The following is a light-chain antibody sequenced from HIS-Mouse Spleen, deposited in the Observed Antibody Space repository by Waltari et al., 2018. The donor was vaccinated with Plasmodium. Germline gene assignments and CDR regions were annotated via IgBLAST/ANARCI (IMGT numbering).Light chain of an antibody. J-gene: IGLJ3*02. CDR1: NLAVQY. V-gene: IGLV3-1*01. CDR3: QAWDSSTAV. Sequence: SYELTPPPSVSLSPGQTATITCSGANLAVQYACWSQQKPGQSPVLVIYQDSKRPSGIPERFSGSNSGNTATLTISGTQAMDEADYYCQAWDSSTAVFGGGTKLTVL. CDR2: QDS.